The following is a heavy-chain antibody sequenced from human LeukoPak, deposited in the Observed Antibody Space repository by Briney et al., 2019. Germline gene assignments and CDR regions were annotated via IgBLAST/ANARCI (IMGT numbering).Heavy chain of an antibody. D-gene: IGHD2-2*01. Sequence: GGSLRLSCAASGFTFSSYWMSWVRQAPGKGLEWVANIKQDGSEKYYVDSVKGRFTISRDDAKNSVYLEMNSLRAEDTAVYYGAKGQHSNSWPFDYWGKGTRSPSPQ. J-gene: IGHJ4*02. V-gene: IGHV3-7*01. CDR2: IKQDGSEK. CDR3: AKGQHSNSWPFDY. CDR1: GFTFSSYW.